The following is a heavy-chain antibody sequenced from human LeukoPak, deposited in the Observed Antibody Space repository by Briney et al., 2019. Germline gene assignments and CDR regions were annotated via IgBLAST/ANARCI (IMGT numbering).Heavy chain of an antibody. CDR2: ISSSSSTI. CDR1: GFTFSSYS. J-gene: IGHJ5*01. V-gene: IGHV3-48*01. D-gene: IGHD2-8*02. CDR3: ARTSPLYWALSPYHFDS. Sequence: GGSLRLSCAASGFTFSSYSMNWVRQAPGKGLEWVSYISSSSSTIYYADSVKGRFTISRDNAKNSLYLQMNSLRAEAAAVYYCARTSPLYWALSPYHFDSWGPGNLLSVSS.